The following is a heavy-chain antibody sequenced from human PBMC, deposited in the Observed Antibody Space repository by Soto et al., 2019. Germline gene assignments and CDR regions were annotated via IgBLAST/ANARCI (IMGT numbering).Heavy chain of an antibody. D-gene: IGHD1-26*01. V-gene: IGHV3-9*01. Sequence: GGSLRLSCAASGFTFDDYAMHWVRQAPGKGLQWVSGISWNGANIAYADSVKGRFTISRDNARNSLYLQMNSLRPEDTALYYCAKDRAYGGNYFDSWGQGTLVTVSS. CDR3: AKDRAYGGNYFDS. J-gene: IGHJ4*02. CDR2: ISWNGANI. CDR1: GFTFDDYA.